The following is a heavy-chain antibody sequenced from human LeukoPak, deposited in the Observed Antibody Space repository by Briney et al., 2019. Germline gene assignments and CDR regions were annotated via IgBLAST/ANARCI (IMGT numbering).Heavy chain of an antibody. J-gene: IGHJ5*02. D-gene: IGHD6-19*01. V-gene: IGHV4-59*08. CDR1: GGSIRSYY. CDR2: MYYRGNT. Sequence: PSETLSLTCTVSGGSIRSYYWSWIRQPPGKGLEWIGYMYYRGNTNYNPSLKSRVTISVDTSKNQFSLKLSSVTAADTAVYYCARSIRGYSSGWYYFDPWGQGTLVTVSS. CDR3: ARSIRGYSSGWYYFDP.